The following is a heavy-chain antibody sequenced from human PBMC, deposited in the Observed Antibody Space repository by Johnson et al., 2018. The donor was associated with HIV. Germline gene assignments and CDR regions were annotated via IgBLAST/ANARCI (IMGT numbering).Heavy chain of an antibody. Sequence: VQLVESGGGLIHPGGSLRLSCEASGFSISSNYLSWVRQAPGKSLEWVSLIYSGGSTYYADSVKGRFTISRDNSKNTLYLQMNSLRAEDTAVYYCASRQYFSSFDIWGQGTMVTVSS. CDR3: ASRQYFSSFDI. CDR2: IYSGGST. CDR1: GFSISSNY. D-gene: IGHD3-3*01. J-gene: IGHJ3*02. V-gene: IGHV3-66*01.